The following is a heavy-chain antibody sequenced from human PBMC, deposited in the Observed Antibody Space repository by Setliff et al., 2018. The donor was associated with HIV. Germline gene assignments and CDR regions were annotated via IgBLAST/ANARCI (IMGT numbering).Heavy chain of an antibody. D-gene: IGHD4-17*01. Sequence: ASVKVSCKASGYTFTSYAMHWVRQAPGQGLEWMGWINPGNDYTKYSRKFQGRVTITRDASASTVYMELSSLTSEDMAVYYCARGRGNDYGDYSYYYYMDVWGKGTTVTVSS. CDR3: ARGRGNDYGDYSYYYYMDV. CDR2: INPGNDYT. CDR1: GYTFTSYA. V-gene: IGHV1-3*01. J-gene: IGHJ6*03.